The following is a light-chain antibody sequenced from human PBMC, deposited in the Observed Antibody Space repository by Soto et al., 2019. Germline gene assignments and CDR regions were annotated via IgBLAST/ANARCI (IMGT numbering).Light chain of an antibody. CDR2: YAS. J-gene: IGKJ4*01. Sequence: EIVMTQSPATLSVSPGEGVTFSCRASEGVRNMLAWYQHKPGQPPRLLVSYASAGATGVPARFSGSGSGTEVTLTINRLQSEDVALYYCQQFYTWPVTFGGGTKVEIK. CDR3: QQFYTWPVT. CDR1: EGVRNM. V-gene: IGKV3-15*01.